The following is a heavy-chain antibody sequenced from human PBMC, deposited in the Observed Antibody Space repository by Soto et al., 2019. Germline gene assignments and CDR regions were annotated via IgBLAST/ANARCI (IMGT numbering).Heavy chain of an antibody. CDR1: GFTFRYYA. CDR3: AKDRSIAVTGVLDF. V-gene: IGHV3-23*01. D-gene: IGHD6-19*01. J-gene: IGHJ4*02. Sequence: GGSLRLSCVVSGFTFRYYAMSWVRQAPGKGLEWVSGISASGGRTYYAASVKGRFTISRDNSKGTLHLQMSSLRAEDTALYYCAKDRSIAVTGVLDFWGQGTLVTVSS. CDR2: ISASGGRT.